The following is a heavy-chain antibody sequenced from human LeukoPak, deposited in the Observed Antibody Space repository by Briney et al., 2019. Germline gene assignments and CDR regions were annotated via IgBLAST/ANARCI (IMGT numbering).Heavy chain of an antibody. J-gene: IGHJ6*03. V-gene: IGHV1-69*05. D-gene: IGHD6-6*01. CDR1: GGTFSGYA. CDR3: ARGSSNYYYYYMDV. Sequence: GSSVKVSCKASGGTFSGYAISWVRQAPGQGLEWMGGIIPIFGTANYAQKFQGRVTITTDESTSTAYMELSSLRSEDTAVYYCARGSSNYYYYYMDVWGKGATVTVSS. CDR2: IIPIFGTA.